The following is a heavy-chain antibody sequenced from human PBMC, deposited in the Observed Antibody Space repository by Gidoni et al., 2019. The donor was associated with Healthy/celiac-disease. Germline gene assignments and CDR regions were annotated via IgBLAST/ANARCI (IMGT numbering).Heavy chain of an antibody. CDR3: ARDGISDSSGYYYFPEYFQH. Sequence: QLQLQESGPGLVKPSETLSLTCTVSGGSISRSSYYWGWIRQPPGKGLEWIGSIYYSGSTYYNPSLKSRVTISVDTSKNQFSLKLSSVTAADTAVYYCARDGISDSSGYYYFPEYFQHWGQGTLVTVSS. J-gene: IGHJ1*01. D-gene: IGHD3-22*01. CDR1: GGSISRSSYY. V-gene: IGHV4-39*07. CDR2: IYYSGST.